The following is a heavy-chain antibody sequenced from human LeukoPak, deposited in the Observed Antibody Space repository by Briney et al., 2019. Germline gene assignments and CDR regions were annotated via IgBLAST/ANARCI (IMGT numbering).Heavy chain of an antibody. Sequence: ASVKVSCKASGYTFTGYYMHWVRQAPGQGLEWMGWINPNSGGTNYAQKLQGRVTMTTDTSTSTAYMELRSLRSDDTAVYYCARTYGDYVYILGYWGQGTLVAVSS. V-gene: IGHV1-2*02. D-gene: IGHD4-17*01. J-gene: IGHJ4*02. CDR3: ARTYGDYVYILGY. CDR2: INPNSGGT. CDR1: GYTFTGYY.